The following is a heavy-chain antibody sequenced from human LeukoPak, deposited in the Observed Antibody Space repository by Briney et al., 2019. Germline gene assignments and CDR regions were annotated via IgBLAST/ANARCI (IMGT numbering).Heavy chain of an antibody. CDR1: GDSVSIDSDY. CDR3: ARDGGYCSSTSCYGI. D-gene: IGHD2-2*01. V-gene: IGHV4-61*01. J-gene: IGHJ3*02. Sequence: SETLSLTCSVSGDSVSIDSDYWSWNRQPPGKGLEWIGSIHYSGSTNYNPSLKSRVTISVDTSKNQFSLKLSSVTAADTAVYYCARDGGYCSSTSCYGIWGQGTMVTVSS. CDR2: IHYSGST.